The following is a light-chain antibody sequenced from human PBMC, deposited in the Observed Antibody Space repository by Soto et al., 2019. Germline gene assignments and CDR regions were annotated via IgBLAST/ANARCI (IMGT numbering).Light chain of an antibody. Sequence: QSALTQPASVSGSPGQSITISCSGTSSDVGGYDYVSWYQQHPGKAPKVLIYEVTNRPSGVSNRFSGSKSGNTASLTISGLQAEDEGDYYCSSYGSRSTVVVFGGGTKVTVL. V-gene: IGLV2-14*01. CDR3: SSYGSRSTVVV. CDR1: SSDVGGYDY. J-gene: IGLJ2*01. CDR2: EVT.